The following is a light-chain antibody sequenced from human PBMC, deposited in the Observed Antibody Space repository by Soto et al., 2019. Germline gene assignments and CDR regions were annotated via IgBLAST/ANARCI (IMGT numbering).Light chain of an antibody. V-gene: IGKV3-20*01. J-gene: IGKJ4*01. CDR3: QQHGTSPELT. Sequence: EIVLTQSPGTLSLSPGERATLSCRASQSVSNTYLAWYQQKPGQAPRLLISGASSRATGIPDRFSGSGSGTDFSLTISRLEPEDFAVYYCQQHGTSPELTFGVGTRVEIK. CDR2: GAS. CDR1: QSVSNTY.